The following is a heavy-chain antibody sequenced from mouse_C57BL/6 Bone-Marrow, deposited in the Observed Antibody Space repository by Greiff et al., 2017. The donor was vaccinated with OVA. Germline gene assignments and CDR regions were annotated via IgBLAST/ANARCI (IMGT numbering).Heavy chain of an antibody. D-gene: IGHD1-1*01. CDR2: INPGSGGT. CDR3: ARGYYGSSAGYYAMDY. CDR1: GYAFTNYL. Sequence: QVQLQQSGAELVRPGTSVKVSCKASGYAFTNYLIEWVKQRPGQGLEWIGVINPGSGGTNYNEKFKGKATLTVDKSSSTAYMELRSLTSEDTAVYYCARGYYGSSAGYYAMDYWGQGTSVTVSS. V-gene: IGHV1-54*01. J-gene: IGHJ4*01.